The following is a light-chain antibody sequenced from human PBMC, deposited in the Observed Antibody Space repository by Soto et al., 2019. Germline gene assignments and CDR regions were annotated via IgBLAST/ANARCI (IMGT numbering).Light chain of an antibody. CDR2: AAS. CDR3: LQHNSYPWT. Sequence: DIQMTQSPSAMSASVGDRVTITCRASQDISNSLAWFQQKPGNVPKRLIYAASTLQSGVPSRFSGSGSGTEFTLTISSLQPEDFASYYCLQHNSYPWTFXQGTKVDIK. V-gene: IGKV1-17*03. CDR1: QDISNS. J-gene: IGKJ1*01.